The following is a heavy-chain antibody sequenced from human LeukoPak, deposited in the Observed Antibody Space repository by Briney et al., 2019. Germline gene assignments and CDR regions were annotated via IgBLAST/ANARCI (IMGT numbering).Heavy chain of an antibody. CDR3: ARGGVAVSGMDV. V-gene: IGHV6-1*01. J-gene: IGHJ6*02. CDR2: TYYRSKWYN. D-gene: IGHD3-16*01. Sequence: SQTLSLTCVISGDVVSSNSATWNWIRQSPSRGLECLGRTYYRSKWYNDYAASVSGRITINPDTSKNQFSLQLTSVTPEDTAVYYCARGGVAVSGMDVWGQGTTVTVSS. CDR1: GDVVSSNSAT.